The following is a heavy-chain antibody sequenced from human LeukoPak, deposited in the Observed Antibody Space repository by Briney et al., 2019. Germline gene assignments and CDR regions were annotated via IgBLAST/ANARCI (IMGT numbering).Heavy chain of an antibody. V-gene: IGHV3-21*01. Sequence: GGSLRLSCAASGFTFSSYSMNWIRQAPGKGLEWVSSISSSSSYIYYADSVKGRFTISRDNAKNSLYLQMNSLRAEDTAVYYCAREYCSSTSCEEDYWGQGTLVTVSS. CDR1: GFTFSSYS. CDR2: ISSSSSYI. J-gene: IGHJ4*02. D-gene: IGHD2-2*01. CDR3: AREYCSSTSCEEDY.